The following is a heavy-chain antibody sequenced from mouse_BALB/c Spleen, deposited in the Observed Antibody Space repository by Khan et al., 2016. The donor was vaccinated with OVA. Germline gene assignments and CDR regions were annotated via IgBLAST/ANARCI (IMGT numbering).Heavy chain of an antibody. CDR2: INTYTGEP. V-gene: IGHV9-3-1*01. J-gene: IGHJ4*01. CDR1: GYTFTNYG. CDR3: ARPPNFSYTLDH. D-gene: IGHD4-1*02. Sequence: GEDGPELKKPGETVKISCKASGYTFTNYGMNWVKQSPGKALKWMGWINTYTGEPTYADDFKGRFAFSLETSASTAYLQINNLKNEDTATYFSARPPNFSYTLDHWGQGTSVTVSS.